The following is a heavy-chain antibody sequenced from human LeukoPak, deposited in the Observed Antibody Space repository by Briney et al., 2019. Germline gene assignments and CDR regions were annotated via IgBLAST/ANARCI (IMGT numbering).Heavy chain of an antibody. Sequence: GGSLRLSCAASGFTFSSYAMSWVRRAPGKGLEWVSPISSNGGGTFYADSVKGQCTIARDNTQNTLYLQMNSLRAEDTAIYYCAKHYGSGTYYNYLDYWGQGTLVTVSS. CDR3: AKHYGSGTYYNYLDY. CDR2: ISSNGGGT. CDR1: GFTFSSYA. V-gene: IGHV3-23*01. D-gene: IGHD3-10*01. J-gene: IGHJ4*02.